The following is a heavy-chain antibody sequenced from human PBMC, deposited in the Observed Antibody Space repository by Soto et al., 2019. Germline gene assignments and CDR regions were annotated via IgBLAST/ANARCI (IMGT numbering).Heavy chain of an antibody. CDR1: GGTFSSYA. D-gene: IGHD5-12*01. CDR2: IIPIYGTA. CDR3: ARKVANAFDI. V-gene: IGHV1-69*01. Sequence: QVQLVQSGAEVKKPGSSVKVSCKASGGTFSSYAISWVRQAPGQGLEWMGGIIPIYGTANYEQKFQGRVTITADESTSTADMELGSLRSEDRAVYYCARKVANAFDIWGRGTMVTVSS. J-gene: IGHJ3*02.